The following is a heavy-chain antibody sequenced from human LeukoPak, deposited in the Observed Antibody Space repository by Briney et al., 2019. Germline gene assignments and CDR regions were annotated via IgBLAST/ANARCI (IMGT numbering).Heavy chain of an antibody. CDR1: GDTISNFA. CDR2: IIPKFGTA. J-gene: IGHJ4*02. V-gene: IGHV1-69*13. Sequence: SVKVSCKASGDTISNFAISWVRQAPGQGLEWLGGIIPKFGTAYYAQKFQGRVSITADESTNTAYMALSSLTSEDTAVYFCARDPFTNYFDSWGQGTLVTVSS. CDR3: ARDPFTNYFDS.